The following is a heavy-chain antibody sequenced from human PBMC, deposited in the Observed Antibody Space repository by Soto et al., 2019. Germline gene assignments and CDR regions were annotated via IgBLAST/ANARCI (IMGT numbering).Heavy chain of an antibody. J-gene: IGHJ5*02. CDR3: AREWGIAAAGHTFTWFDP. V-gene: IGHV4-31*03. CDR1: GGSISSGGYY. D-gene: IGHD6-13*01. CDR2: IYYSGRT. Sequence: QVQLQESGPGLVKPSQTLSLTCTVSGGSISSGGYYWSWIRQHPGKGLEWIGYIYYSGRTYYNPSLKSRVTISVDTSKNQFSLELSSVTAADTAVYYCAREWGIAAAGHTFTWFDPWGQGTLVTVSS.